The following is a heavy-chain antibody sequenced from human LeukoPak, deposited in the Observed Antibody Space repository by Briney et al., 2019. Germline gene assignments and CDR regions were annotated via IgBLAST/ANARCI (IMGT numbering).Heavy chain of an antibody. V-gene: IGHV3-74*01. CDR3: SRGFWGWEVDY. J-gene: IGHJ4*02. CDR2: INGDGSTT. D-gene: IGHD3-16*01. CDR1: RFTFSSYW. Sequence: PGGSLRLSCAASRFTFSSYWMHWVRQAPGEGLVCLSRINGDGSTTNYADSVKGRFTISRDNAKNTLYLQINSLRAEDTAIYYCSRGFWGWEVDYWGQGTLVTVSS.